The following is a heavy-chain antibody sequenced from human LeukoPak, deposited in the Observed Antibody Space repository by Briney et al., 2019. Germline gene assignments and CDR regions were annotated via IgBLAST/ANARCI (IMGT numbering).Heavy chain of an antibody. CDR1: GFIFSSYE. CDR2: ISSSGSTI. V-gene: IGHV3-48*03. D-gene: IGHD3-22*01. Sequence: GGSLRLSCVASGFIFSSYEMNWVRQAPGKGLEWLSYISSSGSTIYYADSVKGRFTISRDNAKNSLYLQMNSLRAEDTAVYYCARVERSYYDSSGYYYLDYWGQGTLVTVSS. CDR3: ARVERSYYDSSGYYYLDY. J-gene: IGHJ4*02.